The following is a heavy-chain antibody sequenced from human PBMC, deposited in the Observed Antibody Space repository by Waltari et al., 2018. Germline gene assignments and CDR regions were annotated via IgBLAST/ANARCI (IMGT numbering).Heavy chain of an antibody. V-gene: IGHV3-11*01. CDR1: GFTFSYYY. Sequence: QVQLVESGGGLVKPGGSLSLSCAASGFTFSYYYMSWIRQSPGKGLEWVSYISSIGITIYYADSVKGRFTISRDNAKNSLYLQMNSLRAEDTVVYYCASHNYYDSSGYYSHWGQGTLVTVSS. D-gene: IGHD3-22*01. CDR3: ASHNYYDSSGYYSH. CDR2: ISSIGITI. J-gene: IGHJ4*02.